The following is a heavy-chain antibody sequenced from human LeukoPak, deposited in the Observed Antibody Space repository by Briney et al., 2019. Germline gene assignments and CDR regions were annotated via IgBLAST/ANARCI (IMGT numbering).Heavy chain of an antibody. CDR3: ARTPLLNWFDP. CDR2: INHSGST. V-gene: IGHV4-61*08. Sequence: SETLSLTCTVSGGSVSSGDYYWSWIRQPPGKGLEWIGEINHSGSTNYNPSLKSRVTISVDTSKNQFSLKLSSVTAADTAVYYCARTPLLNWFDPWGQGTLVTVSS. D-gene: IGHD2-21*01. CDR1: GGSVSSGDYY. J-gene: IGHJ5*02.